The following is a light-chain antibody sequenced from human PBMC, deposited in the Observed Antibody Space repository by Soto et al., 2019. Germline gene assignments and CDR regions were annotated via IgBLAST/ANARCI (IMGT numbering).Light chain of an antibody. J-gene: IGLJ1*01. Sequence: QCVLTQPASGSRAAGQRVTISCPGSSSNIGAGYDVHWYEQLPGTAPKLLIYGNSNRPSGVPDRFSGSKSGTSASLAITGLQAEDEADYYCQSYDSGLSAYVFGTGTKVTVL. CDR2: GNS. CDR1: SSNIGAGYD. CDR3: QSYDSGLSAYV. V-gene: IGLV1-40*01.